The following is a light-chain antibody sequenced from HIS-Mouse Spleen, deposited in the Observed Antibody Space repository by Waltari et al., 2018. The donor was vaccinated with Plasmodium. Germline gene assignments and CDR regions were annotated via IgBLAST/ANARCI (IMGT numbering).Light chain of an antibody. CDR2: EGI. V-gene: IGLV2-23*03. J-gene: IGLJ3*02. CDR3: CSYAGSSTFV. CDR1: SSDVGSYNL. Sequence: QSALTQPASVSGSPGQSITISCPGTSSDVGSYNLVSWYQQHPGKAPKPMIYEGIKRPSGVSNRFSGSKSGNTASLTIAGLQAEDEADYYCCSYAGSSTFVFGGGTKLTVL.